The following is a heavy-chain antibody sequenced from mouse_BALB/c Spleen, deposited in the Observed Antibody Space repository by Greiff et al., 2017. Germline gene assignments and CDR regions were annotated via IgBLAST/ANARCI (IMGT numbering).Heavy chain of an antibody. CDR2: ISYSGST. V-gene: IGHV3-8*02. CDR1: GDSITSGY. CDR3: ARGTTATYYYAMDY. D-gene: IGHD1-2*01. Sequence: EVKVVESGPSLVKPSQTLSLTCSVTGDSITSGYWNWIRKFPGNKLEYMGYISYSGSTYYNPSLKSRISITRDTSKNQYYLQLNSVTTEDTATYYCARGTTATYYYAMDYWGQGTSVTVSS. J-gene: IGHJ4*01.